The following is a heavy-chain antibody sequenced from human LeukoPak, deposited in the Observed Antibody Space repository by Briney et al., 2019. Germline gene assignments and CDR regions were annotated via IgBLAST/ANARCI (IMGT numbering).Heavy chain of an antibody. Sequence: SETLSLTCAVPGYSISSGYYWGWIRQPPGKGLEWIGSIYHSGSTYYNPSLKSRVTISVDTSKNQFSLKLSSVTAADTAVYYCARLLATISGVELNDYWGQGTLVTVSS. CDR3: ARLLATISGVELNDY. J-gene: IGHJ4*02. CDR1: GYSISSGYY. CDR2: IYHSGST. V-gene: IGHV4-38-2*01. D-gene: IGHD5-24*01.